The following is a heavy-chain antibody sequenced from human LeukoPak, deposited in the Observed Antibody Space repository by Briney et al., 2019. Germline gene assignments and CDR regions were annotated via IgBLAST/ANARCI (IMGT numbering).Heavy chain of an antibody. D-gene: IGHD3-16*01. J-gene: IGHJ3*02. CDR3: ARVGDMEAFDI. CDR2: IYSGGVT. Sequence: GGSLRLSCAASGFTFSSYAMSWVRRAPGKGLEWVSLIYSGGVTYYADSVKGRFTISRDNSKNTLYLQVNSLRGEDTAVYYCARVGDMEAFDIWGQGTRVTVSS. CDR1: GFTFSSYA. V-gene: IGHV3-66*01.